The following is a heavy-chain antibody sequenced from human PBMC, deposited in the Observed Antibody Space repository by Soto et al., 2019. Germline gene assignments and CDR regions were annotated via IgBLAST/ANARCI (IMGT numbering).Heavy chain of an antibody. J-gene: IGHJ5*02. CDR1: GGSISSYY. CDR3: ARGMLGGWFDP. Sequence: DTLSLTCTVSGGSISSYYWSWIRQPPGKGLEWIGYIYYSGSTNYNPSLKSRVTISVDTSKNQFSLKLSSVTAADTAVYYCARGMLGGWFDPWGQGTLVTVSS. CDR2: IYYSGST. V-gene: IGHV4-59*01. D-gene: IGHD2-8*01.